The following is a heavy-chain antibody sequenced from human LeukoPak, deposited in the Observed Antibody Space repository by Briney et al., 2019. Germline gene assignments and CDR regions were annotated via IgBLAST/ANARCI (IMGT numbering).Heavy chain of an antibody. D-gene: IGHD6-19*01. V-gene: IGHV3-53*01. Sequence: GGSLRLSCAASDFSINTNYMNWVRQPPGKGLEWVSVILTSGTTYYADSVAGRFTISRDDSKNTLYLQMNSLTADDTAVYYCVRSGYGNGWYRNWGQGTLVIV. CDR1: DFSINTNY. CDR3: VRSGYGNGWYRN. CDR2: ILTSGTT. J-gene: IGHJ4*02.